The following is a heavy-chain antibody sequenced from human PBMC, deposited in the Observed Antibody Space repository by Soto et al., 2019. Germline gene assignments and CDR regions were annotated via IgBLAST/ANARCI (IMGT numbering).Heavy chain of an antibody. CDR3: ARVITDTGGGYYGMDV. CDR2: ISAYNGNT. D-gene: IGHD1-20*01. V-gene: IGHV1-18*01. J-gene: IGHJ6*02. CDR1: GYTFTSYG. Sequence: QVQLVQSGAEVKKPGASVKVSCKASGYTFTSYGISWVRQAPGQGLEWMGWISAYNGNTNYAQKLQGRVTMTTDTSTSTAYRELRSLRSDDTAVYYCARVITDTGGGYYGMDVWGQGTTVTVSS.